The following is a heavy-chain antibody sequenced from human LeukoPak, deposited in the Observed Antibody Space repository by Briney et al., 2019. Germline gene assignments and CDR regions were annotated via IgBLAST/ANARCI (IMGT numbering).Heavy chain of an antibody. CDR3: AKEQMMYSSSPFDY. Sequence: GGSLRLSCAAPGFTFSTYAMSWVRQAPGKGRGWASAISTGGVNTYYTDSVKGRFTISRDNSKNTLYLQMNSLRAEDTAVYFCAKEQMMYSSSPFDYWGQGTLVTVSA. V-gene: IGHV3-23*01. D-gene: IGHD6-19*01. CDR2: ISTGGVNT. CDR1: GFTFSTYA. J-gene: IGHJ4*02.